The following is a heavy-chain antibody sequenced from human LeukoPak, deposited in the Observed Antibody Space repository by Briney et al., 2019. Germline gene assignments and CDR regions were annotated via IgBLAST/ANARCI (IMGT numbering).Heavy chain of an antibody. D-gene: IGHD3-10*01. CDR3: ARHPEWEREAGST. V-gene: IGHV4-30-2*01. J-gene: IGHJ5*02. CDR1: GGSITSAGYS. Sequence: PSETLSLTCAVSGGSITSAGYSWNWIRQPPGRGLEWIGYIYHSGSIYYNPSLKSRVTISVDTSKNQFSLKLSSVTAADTAVYYCARHPEWEREAGSTWGQGTLVTVSS. CDR2: IYHSGSI.